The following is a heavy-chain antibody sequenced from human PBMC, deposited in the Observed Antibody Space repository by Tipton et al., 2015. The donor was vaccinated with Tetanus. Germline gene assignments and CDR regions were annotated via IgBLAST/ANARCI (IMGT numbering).Heavy chain of an antibody. CDR1: GYIFNNYW. D-gene: IGHD2-8*01. V-gene: IGHV5-51*01. CDR2: IYPCASDT. J-gene: IGHJ4*02. Sequence: QLVQSGGEVKKPGESLKISCKGSGYIFNNYWIGWVRQKPGKGLEWMGIIYPCASDTRYSPSFQGQVTISVDNSINTAYLQWSSLKASDTSMFYCARAHCTDGVCNFDFWGQGALVTVAS. CDR3: ARAHCTDGVCNFDF.